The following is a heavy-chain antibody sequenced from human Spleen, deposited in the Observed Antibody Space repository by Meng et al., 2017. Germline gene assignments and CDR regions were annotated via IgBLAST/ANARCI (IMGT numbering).Heavy chain of an antibody. CDR2: IYQSGST. J-gene: IGHJ4*02. Sequence: SETLSLTCAVSGYSISSGYNWGWIRQPPGKGLEWIGSIYQSGSTYYNPSLKSRATISVDTSQNNLSLKLSSVTAADSAVYYCARGPTTMAHDFDYWGQGTLVTVSS. CDR3: ARGPTTMAHDFDY. V-gene: IGHV4-38-2*01. CDR1: GYSISSGYN. D-gene: IGHD4-11*01.